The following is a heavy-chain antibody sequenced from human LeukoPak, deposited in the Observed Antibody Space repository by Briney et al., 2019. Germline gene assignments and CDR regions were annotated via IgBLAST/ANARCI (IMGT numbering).Heavy chain of an antibody. D-gene: IGHD6-13*01. CDR3: ARYRGQSQQDALDY. J-gene: IGHJ4*02. CDR1: GYSFTSYW. Sequence: RGESLKISCQGSGYSFTSYWIGWVRQMPGKGLQWMGLIYPGDSDSRYSPSFQGQVTISVDKSISIAYLQWGSLKASDTAMYYCARYRGQSQQDALDYWGQGTLVTVSS. CDR2: IYPGDSDS. V-gene: IGHV5-51*01.